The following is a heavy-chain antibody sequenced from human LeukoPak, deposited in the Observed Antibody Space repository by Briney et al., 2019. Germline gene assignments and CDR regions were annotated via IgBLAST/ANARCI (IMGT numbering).Heavy chain of an antibody. V-gene: IGHV1-2*02. CDR1: GYTFTSYY. CDR3: ARDGNTAVARDAFDI. J-gene: IGHJ3*02. D-gene: IGHD5-18*01. Sequence: ASVKVSCKASGYTFTSYYMHWVRQAPGQGLEWMGWINPNSGGTNYAQKFQGRVTMTRDTSISTAYMELSRLRSDDTAVYYCARDGNTAVARDAFDIWGQGTMVTVSS. CDR2: INPNSGGT.